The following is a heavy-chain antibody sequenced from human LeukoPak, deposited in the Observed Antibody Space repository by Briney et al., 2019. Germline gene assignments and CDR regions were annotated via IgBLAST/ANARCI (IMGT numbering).Heavy chain of an antibody. Sequence: GGSLRLSCAASGFTFSDYYMSWIRQAPGKGLEWVSYISSSGSTIYYADSVKGRFTISRDKAKNSLYLQMNSLRAEDTAVYYCARVLAAAGPLDGPTEDGNAQNAFDIWGQGTMVTVSS. CDR3: ARVLAAAGPLDGPTEDGNAQNAFDI. J-gene: IGHJ3*02. V-gene: IGHV3-11*01. CDR2: ISSSGSTI. CDR1: GFTFSDYY. D-gene: IGHD6-13*01.